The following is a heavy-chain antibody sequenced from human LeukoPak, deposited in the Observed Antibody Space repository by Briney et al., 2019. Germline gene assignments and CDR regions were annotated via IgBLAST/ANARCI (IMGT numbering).Heavy chain of an antibody. D-gene: IGHD6-13*01. CDR3: AIGRGGQQLGDY. CDR1: EYSFPNYC. CDR2: IYPDDSDT. V-gene: IGHV5-51*01. J-gene: IGHJ4*02. Sequence: GESLMISCKHSEYSFPNYCIGWVRQTPGKGLEWMGIIYPDDSDTRYSPSFQGQVTISADRSISTAYLQWSSLKASDTAMYDCAIGRGGQQLGDYWGQGTLVTVSS.